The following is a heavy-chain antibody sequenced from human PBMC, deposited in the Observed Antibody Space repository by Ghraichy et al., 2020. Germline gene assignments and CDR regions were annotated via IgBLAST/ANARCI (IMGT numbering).Heavy chain of an antibody. D-gene: IGHD1-7*01. J-gene: IGHJ3*02. CDR2: IRYDGSNK. Sequence: GGSLRFSCAASGFTFSSYGMHWVRQAPGKGLEWVAFIRYDGSNKYYADSVKGRFTISRDNSKNTLYLQMNSLRAEDTAVYYCATTPITGTTGVGAFDIWGQGTMVTVSS. CDR3: ATTPITGTTGVGAFDI. V-gene: IGHV3-30*02. CDR1: GFTFSSYG.